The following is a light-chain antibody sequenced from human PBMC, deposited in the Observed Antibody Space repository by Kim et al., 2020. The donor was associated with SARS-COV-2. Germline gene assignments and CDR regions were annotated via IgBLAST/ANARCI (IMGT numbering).Light chain of an antibody. CDR1: QDISRY. CDR3: QQTSSAPRT. V-gene: IGKV1-39*01. CDR2: TAS. J-gene: IGKJ1*01. Sequence: DIQMTQSPSSLSASVGDRVTITCRASQDISRYLNWYQQKPGKAPKLVIYTASSLQSGVPSRFTGSGSETDFSLTITSLQPEDFATYYCQQTSSAPRTFGQGTKVDIK.